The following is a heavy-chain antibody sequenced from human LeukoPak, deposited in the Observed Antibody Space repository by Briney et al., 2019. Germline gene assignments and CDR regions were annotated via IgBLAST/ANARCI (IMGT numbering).Heavy chain of an antibody. CDR2: IYYSGST. CDR3: ARSAEDYMDV. J-gene: IGHJ6*03. Sequence: KASETLSLTCTVSGGSISSYYWSWIRQPPGKGLEWIGYIYYSGSTNYNPSLKSRVTISVDTSKNQFSLKLSSVTAADTAVYYCARSAEDYMDVWGKGTTVTISS. V-gene: IGHV4-59*01. D-gene: IGHD1-14*01. CDR1: GGSISSYY.